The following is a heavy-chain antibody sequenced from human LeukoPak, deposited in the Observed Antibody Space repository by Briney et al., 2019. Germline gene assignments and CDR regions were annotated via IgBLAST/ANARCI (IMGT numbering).Heavy chain of an antibody. Sequence: ASVKVSCKASGYTFTGYYLHWVRQAPGQGLEWMGWINPNSGGTNYAQRFQGRVTVTRDTSISTAYMELSRLSSDDTAFYYCARYDSTVNWFDPWGQGTLVTVSS. D-gene: IGHD3-22*01. J-gene: IGHJ5*02. CDR2: INPNSGGT. V-gene: IGHV1-2*02. CDR1: GYTFTGYY. CDR3: ARYDSTVNWFDP.